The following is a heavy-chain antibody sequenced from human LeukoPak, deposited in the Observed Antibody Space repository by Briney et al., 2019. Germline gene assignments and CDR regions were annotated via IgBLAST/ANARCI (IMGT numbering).Heavy chain of an antibody. CDR2: IGAYNGDT. CDR1: GYTFPSYG. Sequence: ASVKVSCKASGYTFPSYGISWVRQAPGQGLEWMGWIGAYNGDTNSAQKLQGRVTMTTDTSTSTAYTELTGLRSDDTAVYYCASGLTPAWSYMDVWGKGTTVTVSS. V-gene: IGHV1-18*04. J-gene: IGHJ6*03. D-gene: IGHD2-15*01. CDR3: ASGLTPAWSYMDV.